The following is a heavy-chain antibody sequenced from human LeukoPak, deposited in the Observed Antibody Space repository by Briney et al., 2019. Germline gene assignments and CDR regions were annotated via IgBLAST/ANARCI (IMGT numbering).Heavy chain of an antibody. CDR1: GFNFRGYN. Sequence: GGSLRLSCITSGFNFRGYNMAWVRQAPGKGLEWLATTTRDGSGKEYVDSVRGRFTISRDNANNSIYLQMNTLSAEDTAVYFCVTEFWYRFDYWGQGLLVTVSS. V-gene: IGHV3-7*01. J-gene: IGHJ4*02. D-gene: IGHD3-3*01. CDR3: VTEFWYRFDY. CDR2: TTRDGSGK.